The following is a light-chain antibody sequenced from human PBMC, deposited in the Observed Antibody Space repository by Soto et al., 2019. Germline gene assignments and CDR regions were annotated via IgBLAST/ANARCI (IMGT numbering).Light chain of an antibody. CDR2: DAS. V-gene: IGKV1-5*01. J-gene: IGKJ2*02. Sequence: DVKMTQSPSTLSGYVGDRVTITCRASQSISSWLAWYQQKRGKAPQLMIYDASSLQSGVPSRFSGSGSGTDFTLTISSLQPEDFATYYCQQSYSPPCPFGQGTNPDIK. CDR3: QQSYSPPCP. CDR1: QSISSW.